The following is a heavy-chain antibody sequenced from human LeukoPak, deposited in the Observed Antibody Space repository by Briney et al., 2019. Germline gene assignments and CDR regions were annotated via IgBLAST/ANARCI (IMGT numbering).Heavy chain of an antibody. D-gene: IGHD3-16*01. J-gene: IGHJ4*02. CDR1: GFSFSLYG. CDR3: ARVAYTYVFDL. V-gene: IGHV3-21*01. Sequence: GGSLRLSCAASGFSFSLYGMNWVRQAPGKGLEWVASISPSSTYTFYGDAVKGRFTISRDDTTNSVHLQMNSLGPEDTAVYYCARVAYTYVFDLWGQGTLLTVSS. CDR2: ISPSSTYT.